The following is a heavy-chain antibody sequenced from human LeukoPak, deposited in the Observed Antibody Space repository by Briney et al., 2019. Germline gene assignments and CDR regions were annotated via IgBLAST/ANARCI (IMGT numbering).Heavy chain of an antibody. CDR2: IIPIFGTA. CDR1: GGTFSSYA. Sequence: SVKVSWKASGGTFSSYAISWVRQAPGQGLEWMGGIIPIFGTANYAQKFQGRVTITADESTSTAYMELSSLRSEDTAVYYCAGGIVVLGYYYGMDVWGKGTTVTVSS. J-gene: IGHJ6*04. V-gene: IGHV1-69*13. D-gene: IGHD2-15*01. CDR3: AGGIVVLGYYYGMDV.